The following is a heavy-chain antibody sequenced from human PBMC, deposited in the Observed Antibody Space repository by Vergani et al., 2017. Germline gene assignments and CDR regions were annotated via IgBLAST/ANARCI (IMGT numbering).Heavy chain of an antibody. J-gene: IGHJ3*02. Sequence: QVQLVQSGAEVKKPGASVKVSCKASGYTFTSYGISWVRQAPGQGLEWMGWISAYNGNTNYAQKLQGRVTMTTDTSTSTAYMELRSLRSDDTAVYYCARDPPRDSRSSRNAFDIWGQGKMVTGSS. V-gene: IGHV1-18*01. CDR2: ISAYNGNT. CDR3: ARDPPRDSRSSRNAFDI. D-gene: IGHD6-6*01. CDR1: GYTFTSYG.